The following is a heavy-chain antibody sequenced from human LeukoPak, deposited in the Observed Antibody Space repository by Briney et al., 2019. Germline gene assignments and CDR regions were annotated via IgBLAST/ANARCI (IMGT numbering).Heavy chain of an antibody. CDR1: GYTFTSYG. J-gene: IGHJ5*02. CDR3: ARDDTVTTGDWFDP. D-gene: IGHD4-11*01. Sequence: ASVKVSCKASGYTFTSYGISWVRQAPGQGLEWMGWISAYNGNTNYAQKLQGRVTMTTDTSTSTAYMELRSLRSDDTAVYHCARDDTVTTGDWFDPWGQGTLVTVSS. CDR2: ISAYNGNT. V-gene: IGHV1-18*01.